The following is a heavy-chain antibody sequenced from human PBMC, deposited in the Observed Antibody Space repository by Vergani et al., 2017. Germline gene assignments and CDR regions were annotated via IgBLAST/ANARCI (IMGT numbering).Heavy chain of an antibody. J-gene: IGHJ2*01. V-gene: IGHV3-21*01. CDR3: ASSPIAAAGTVGYFDL. Sequence: EVQLVESGGGLVKPGGSLRLSCAASGFTFSSYSMNWVRQAPGKGLEWVSSISSSSSYRYYADSVKGRFTISRDNAKSSLYLQMNSLRAEDTAVYYCASSPIAAAGTVGYFDLWGHGTLVTVSS. D-gene: IGHD6-13*01. CDR1: GFTFSSYS. CDR2: ISSSSSYR.